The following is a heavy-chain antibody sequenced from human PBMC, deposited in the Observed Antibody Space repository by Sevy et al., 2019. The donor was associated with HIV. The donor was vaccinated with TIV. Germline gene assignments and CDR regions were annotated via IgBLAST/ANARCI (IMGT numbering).Heavy chain of an antibody. V-gene: IGHV3-7*01. CDR3: ARDTGIPFDY. Sequence: GGSLRLSCATSGFTFTSYWMSWVRQAPGKGLEWVANIKQDGGEKNYVDSVKGRFTISRDNAKNSLYLQMNSLRAEDTAVYYCARDTGIPFDYWGQGTLVTVSS. CDR1: GFTFTSYW. CDR2: IKQDGGEK. D-gene: IGHD5-18*01. J-gene: IGHJ4*02.